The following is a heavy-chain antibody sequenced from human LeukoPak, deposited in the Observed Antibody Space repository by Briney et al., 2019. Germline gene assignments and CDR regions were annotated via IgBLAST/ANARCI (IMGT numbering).Heavy chain of an antibody. D-gene: IGHD6-6*01. J-gene: IGHJ4*02. CDR1: GFTFSDYY. Sequence: GGSLRLSCAASGFTFSDYYMSWIRQAPGKGLEWVSYISSSRGTIYYADSVKGRFTISRDNSKNSLYLQMNSLRAEDTAVYYCEREGRYARSSSYWGPGTLVTVSS. CDR3: EREGRYARSSSY. CDR2: ISSSRGTI. V-gene: IGHV3-11*01.